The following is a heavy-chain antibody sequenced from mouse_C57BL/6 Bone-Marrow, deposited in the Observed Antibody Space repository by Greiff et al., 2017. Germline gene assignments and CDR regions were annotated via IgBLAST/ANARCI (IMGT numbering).Heavy chain of an antibody. Sequence: EVHLVESGGGLVQPGGSLKLSCAASGIAFSRYWMSWVRRAPGKGLEWIGEINPDSSTIYYAPSLKDKFNISRDNDKNTQYLQMSKGRSEDTALYYCARQEGRYFDYWGQGTTLTVSS. J-gene: IGHJ2*01. CDR1: GIAFSRYW. CDR3: ARQEGRYFDY. CDR2: INPDSSTI. V-gene: IGHV4-1*01.